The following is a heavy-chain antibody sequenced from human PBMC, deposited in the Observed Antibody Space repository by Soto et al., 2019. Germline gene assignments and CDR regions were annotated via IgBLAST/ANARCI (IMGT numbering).Heavy chain of an antibody. CDR2: TIPMSHTP. J-gene: IGHJ4*02. CDR1: GGTLNSYA. Sequence: QVQVVQSGAEVKKPGSSVKVSCKASGGTLNSYAIAWVRQAPGQGLEWMGGTIPMSHTPNYAQKFLDRVTISADDSTNTAYLELSSLRYEDTAVYYCARDRIGGWTGPFDNWGQGTLVTVSA. V-gene: IGHV1-69*01. D-gene: IGHD6-19*01. CDR3: ARDRIGGWTGPFDN.